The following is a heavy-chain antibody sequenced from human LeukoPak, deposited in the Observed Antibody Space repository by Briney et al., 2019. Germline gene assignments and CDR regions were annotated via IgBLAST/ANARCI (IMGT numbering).Heavy chain of an antibody. D-gene: IGHD4-17*01. CDR1: GFTFNNYG. J-gene: IGHJ5*02. Sequence: PGGSLRLSCAASGFTFNNYGIHWVRQAPGKGLEWVAVIWYDGSNKYYADSVKGRFTISRDNSKNTLYLQMNSLRAEDTAVYYCARATVTRWFDPWGQGTLVTVSS. V-gene: IGHV3-33*01. CDR2: IWYDGSNK. CDR3: ARATVTRWFDP.